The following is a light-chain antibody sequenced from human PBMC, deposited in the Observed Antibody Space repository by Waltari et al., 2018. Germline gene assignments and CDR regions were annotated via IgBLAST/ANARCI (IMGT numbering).Light chain of an antibody. V-gene: IGKV3-11*01. CDR1: QSVSSY. Sequence: EIVLTQSPATLSLSPGARATLSCRDSQSVSSYLAWYQQKPGQAPRLLIYDASNRATGIPARFSGSGSGTDFTLTISSLEPEDFAVYYCQQRSNWPPTFGQGTKVEIK. J-gene: IGKJ1*01. CDR3: QQRSNWPPT. CDR2: DAS.